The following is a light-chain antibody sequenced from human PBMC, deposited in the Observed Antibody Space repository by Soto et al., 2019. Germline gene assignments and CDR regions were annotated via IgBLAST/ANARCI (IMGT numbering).Light chain of an antibody. Sequence: QSALTQPAAVSWSPGQSITISSTATSGDVDSHYVAWYQQHPNKAPKVLIYEGNNRPSGVSDRFSGSKSGNTASLTISGLQAEDEADYYCSSHTPNITLFGGGTKVTVL. CDR3: SSHTPNITL. V-gene: IGLV2-14*03. CDR1: SGDVDSHY. CDR2: EGN. J-gene: IGLJ2*01.